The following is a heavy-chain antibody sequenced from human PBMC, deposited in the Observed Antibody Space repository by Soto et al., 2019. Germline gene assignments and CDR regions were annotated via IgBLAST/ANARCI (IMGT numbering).Heavy chain of an antibody. J-gene: IGHJ4*02. CDR1: GYTFSNFW. CDR3: ARSPRSSPYFDY. V-gene: IGHV5-51*01. D-gene: IGHD6-13*01. CDR2: IYPGDQET. Sequence: PGESLKISCQCSGYTFSNFWIGWVRQLPGRGLEWMGIIYPGDQETRYSPSFHGKVTISADKSINTAYLQWNSLEASDTAFYFCARSPRSSPYFDYWAREPWSPSPQ.